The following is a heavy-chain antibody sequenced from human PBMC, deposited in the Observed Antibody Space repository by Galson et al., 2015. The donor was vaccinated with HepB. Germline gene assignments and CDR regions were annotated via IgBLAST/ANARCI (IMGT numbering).Heavy chain of an antibody. CDR3: ARAILSLRIAVAGPVYGMDV. D-gene: IGHD6-19*01. V-gene: IGHV3-66*01. Sequence: SLRLSCAASGFTVSSNYMRWVRQALGKGLEWVSVIYSGGSTYYADSVKGRFTISRDNSKNTLYLQMNSLRAEDTAVYYCARAILSLRIAVAGPVYGMDVWGQGTTVTVSS. CDR1: GFTVSSNY. J-gene: IGHJ6*02. CDR2: IYSGGST.